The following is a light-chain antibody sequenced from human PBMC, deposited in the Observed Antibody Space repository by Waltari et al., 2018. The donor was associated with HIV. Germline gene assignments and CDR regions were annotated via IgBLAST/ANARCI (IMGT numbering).Light chain of an antibody. CDR1: QSVLYNSNNKSF. Sequence: DIVMSQSPDSLAVSLGERATINCNSSQSVLYNSNNKSFLSWYQQKPGQPPHLLIYWASTRESGVPGRVSGSGSGTDFTLTISSLQAEDVAVYYCQQYFTTPWTFGQGTKLEIK. CDR2: WAS. J-gene: IGKJ2*02. V-gene: IGKV4-1*01. CDR3: QQYFTTPWT.